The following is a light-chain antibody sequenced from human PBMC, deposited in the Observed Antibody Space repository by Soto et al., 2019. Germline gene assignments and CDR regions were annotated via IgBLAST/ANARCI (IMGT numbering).Light chain of an antibody. V-gene: IGLV1-44*01. Sequence: QSVLTQPPSASGTPGQRVTISCSGSSSNIGRNTVNWYQQLPGTAPKLLIYSNNQRPSGVPDRFSCSKSGTSASLAISGLQSEDETDYYCAAWDDSLNGQVFGTGTKLTVL. CDR1: SSNIGRNT. CDR2: SNN. CDR3: AAWDDSLNGQV. J-gene: IGLJ1*01.